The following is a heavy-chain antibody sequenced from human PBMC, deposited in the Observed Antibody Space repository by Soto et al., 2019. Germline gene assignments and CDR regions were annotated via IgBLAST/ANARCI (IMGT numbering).Heavy chain of an antibody. D-gene: IGHD6-19*01. CDR2: ISGSGGST. Sequence: EVQLLESGGGLVQPGGSLRLSCAASGFTFSSYAMSWVRQAPGKGLEWVSAISGSGGSTYYADSVKGRFTISRDNSKNTLYLQMNSLRAEDTAVYYCAKDSLGGIAVAGVHWYFDLWGRGTLVTVSS. CDR1: GFTFSSYA. V-gene: IGHV3-23*01. J-gene: IGHJ2*01. CDR3: AKDSLGGIAVAGVHWYFDL.